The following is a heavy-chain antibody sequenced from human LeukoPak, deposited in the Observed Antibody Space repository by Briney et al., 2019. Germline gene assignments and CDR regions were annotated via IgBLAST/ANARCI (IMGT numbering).Heavy chain of an antibody. Sequence: SETLSLTCAVSGGSISSGGYSWSWIRQPLGKGLEWIGYIYHSGSTYYNPSLKSRVTISVDRSKNQFSLKLSSVTAADTAVYYCARDQYGTFDYWGQGTLVTVSS. J-gene: IGHJ4*02. D-gene: IGHD4-17*01. CDR2: IYHSGST. V-gene: IGHV4-30-2*01. CDR1: GGSISSGGYS. CDR3: ARDQYGTFDY.